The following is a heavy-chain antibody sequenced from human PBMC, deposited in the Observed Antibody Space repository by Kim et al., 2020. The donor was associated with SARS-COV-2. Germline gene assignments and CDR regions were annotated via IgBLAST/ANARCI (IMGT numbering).Heavy chain of an antibody. J-gene: IGHJ4*02. CDR1: GFTFSSYA. CDR2: ISGSGNST. CDR3: AEDLRGPAGKVY. Sequence: GGSLRLSCAASGFTFSSYAMNWVRQAPGKGLEWVSGISGSGNSTYYADSVKGRFTTSRDNSKNTLYLQMNSLRAEDTAVYYCAEDLRGPAGKVYWGQGTRVTVS. V-gene: IGHV3-23*01. D-gene: IGHD2-2*01.